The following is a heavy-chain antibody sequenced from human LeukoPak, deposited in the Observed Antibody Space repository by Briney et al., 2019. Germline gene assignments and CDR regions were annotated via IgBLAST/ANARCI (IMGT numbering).Heavy chain of an antibody. V-gene: IGHV4-38-2*02. CDR2: IYHSGST. J-gene: IGHJ4*02. CDR3: ARLGRSPFDY. Sequence: SETLSLTCTVSGYSISSGYYWGWIRQPPGKGLEWIGSIYHSGSTYYNPSLKSRVTISVDTSKNQFSLKLSSVTAADTAVYYCARLGRSPFDYWGQGTLVTVSS. D-gene: IGHD1-26*01. CDR1: GYSISSGYY.